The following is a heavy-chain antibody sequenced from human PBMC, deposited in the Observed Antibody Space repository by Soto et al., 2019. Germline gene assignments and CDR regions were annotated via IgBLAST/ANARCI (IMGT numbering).Heavy chain of an antibody. J-gene: IGHJ5*02. CDR1: GFTFRNYG. Sequence: GGSLRLSCAASGFTFRNYGMHWVRQAPGKGLEWVAVISYDGSNKYYADSVKGRFTISRDNSNNMLYLQMSSLRAEDTAVYYCAKDGGKVSTPFDPWGQGTLVTVSS. CDR2: ISYDGSNK. CDR3: AKDGGKVSTPFDP. V-gene: IGHV3-30*18. D-gene: IGHD2-8*01.